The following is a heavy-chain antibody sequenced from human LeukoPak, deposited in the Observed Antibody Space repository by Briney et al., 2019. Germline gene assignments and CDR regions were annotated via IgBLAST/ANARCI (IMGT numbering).Heavy chain of an antibody. D-gene: IGHD5-24*01. CDR2: ISTTGGYT. CDR3: AKKPATIKFPFDI. V-gene: IGHV3-23*01. CDR1: GFSFSTYD. Sequence: GGSLRLSCVGSGFSFSTYDMGWVRQTPGKGLEWVSAISTTGGYTEDADSVKGRFTIYRDNSQNTLFLQMHSLRAEDTAVYYCAKKPATIKFPFDIWGQGTLVTVSP. J-gene: IGHJ4*02.